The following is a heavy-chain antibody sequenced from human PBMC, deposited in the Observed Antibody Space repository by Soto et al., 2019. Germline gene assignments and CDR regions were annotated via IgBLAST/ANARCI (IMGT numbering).Heavy chain of an antibody. V-gene: IGHV3-23*01. J-gene: IGHJ6*03. CDR1: GFTFSSYA. Sequence: GGSLRLSCAASGFTFSSYAMSWVRQAPGKGLEWVSAISGSGGSTYYADSVKGRFTISGDNSKNTLYLQMNSLRAEDTAVYYCAKEGKGEPRGVIPATNYYYYYMDVWGKGTTVTVSS. CDR3: AKEGKGEPRGVIPATNYYYYYMDV. CDR2: ISGSGGST. D-gene: IGHD3-10*01.